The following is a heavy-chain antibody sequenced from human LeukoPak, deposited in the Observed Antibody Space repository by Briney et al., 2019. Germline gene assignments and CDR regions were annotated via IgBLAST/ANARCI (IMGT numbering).Heavy chain of an antibody. CDR2: ISSSSSTI. D-gene: IGHD2-2*01. Sequence: PGGSLRLSCAASGFTCSSYSMNWVRQAPGKGLEWVSYISSSSSTIYYADSVKGRFTISRDNAKNSLYLQMNSLRAEDTAVYYCAIIVVVAYWGQGTLVTVSS. CDR1: GFTCSSYS. V-gene: IGHV3-48*01. CDR3: AIIVVVAY. J-gene: IGHJ4*02.